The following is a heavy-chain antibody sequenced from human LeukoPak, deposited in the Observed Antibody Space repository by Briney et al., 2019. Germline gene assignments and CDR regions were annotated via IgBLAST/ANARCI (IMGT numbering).Heavy chain of an antibody. Sequence: GGSLRLSCAASGFTFDDYAMHWVRQAPGKGLEWVSGISWNSGSIGYADSVKGRFTISRDNAKNSLYLQMNSLRAEDTALYYCAKEGTIAVAGTDLVDAFDIWGQGTMVTVSS. CDR1: GFTFDDYA. D-gene: IGHD6-19*01. J-gene: IGHJ3*02. CDR2: ISWNSGSI. V-gene: IGHV3-9*01. CDR3: AKEGTIAVAGTDLVDAFDI.